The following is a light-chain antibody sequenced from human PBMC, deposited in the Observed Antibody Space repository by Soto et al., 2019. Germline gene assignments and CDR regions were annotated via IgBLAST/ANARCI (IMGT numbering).Light chain of an antibody. J-gene: IGKJ5*01. V-gene: IGKV3D-20*02. CDR1: QGVSSTY. CDR3: QQRSNWPPIT. Sequence: DITLKPALGTLSLSIVERVTLCCRAIQGVSSTYLAWYQQRPGQPPNLLIFGASHRAPDIPDRFSGSGSGTDFTLTISSLEPEDFTVYYCQQRSNWPPITFGQGTLLEVK. CDR2: GAS.